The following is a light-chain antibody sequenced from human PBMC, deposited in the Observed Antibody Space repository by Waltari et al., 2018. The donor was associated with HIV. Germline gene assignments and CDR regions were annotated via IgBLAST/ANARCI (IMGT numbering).Light chain of an antibody. CDR3: QQYYSTPPYT. Sequence: DIVMTQSPDSLAVHLGERATINCNSSQSVLYSSNNKNYLAWYQQKPGQPPKLLIYWASTRESGVPDRFSGSGSGTDFTLTISSLQAEDVAVYYCQQYYSTPPYTFGQGTKLEIK. J-gene: IGKJ2*01. CDR1: QSVLYSSNNKNY. CDR2: WAS. V-gene: IGKV4-1*01.